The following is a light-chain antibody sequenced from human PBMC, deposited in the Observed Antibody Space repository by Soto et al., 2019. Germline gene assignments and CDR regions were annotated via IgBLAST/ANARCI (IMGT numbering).Light chain of an antibody. CDR2: DVS. CDR1: QSLSNW. V-gene: IGKV1-5*01. CDR3: QQYNSYSYT. J-gene: IGKJ2*01. Sequence: DIQMTQSPSTLSASVGDRVSITCRASQSLSNWLAWYQQKPGKAPKLLIYDVSSLENGVPSRFSGSGSGTEFPLTISSLQPDDSAIYYCQQYNSYSYTFGQGTKLEI.